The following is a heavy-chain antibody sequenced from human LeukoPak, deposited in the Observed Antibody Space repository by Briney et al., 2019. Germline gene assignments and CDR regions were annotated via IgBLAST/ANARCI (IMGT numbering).Heavy chain of an antibody. Sequence: SQTLSLTCTVSGGSISSGGYYWSWIRQHPGKDLEWIGYIYYSGSTYYNPSLKSRVTISVDTSKNQFSLKLSSVTAADTAVYYCARDLAVGWNDPTNYYYYGMDVWGQGTTVTVSS. V-gene: IGHV4-31*03. CDR1: GGSISSGGYY. J-gene: IGHJ6*02. D-gene: IGHD1-1*01. CDR2: IYYSGST. CDR3: ARDLAVGWNDPTNYYYYGMDV.